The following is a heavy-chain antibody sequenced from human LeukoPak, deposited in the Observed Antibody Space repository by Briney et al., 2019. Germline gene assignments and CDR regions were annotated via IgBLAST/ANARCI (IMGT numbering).Heavy chain of an antibody. CDR2: ISASGGST. CDR3: ARDLEAARPGY. J-gene: IGHJ4*02. V-gene: IGHV3-23*01. D-gene: IGHD6-6*01. CDR1: GFTFSSYD. Sequence: GGSLRLSCAASGFTFSSYDMSWVRQAPGKGLEWVSSISASGGSTYYADSVKGRSAISRDYSKNTLYLQMSSLRADDTAIYYCARDLEAARPGYWGQGTLVTVSS.